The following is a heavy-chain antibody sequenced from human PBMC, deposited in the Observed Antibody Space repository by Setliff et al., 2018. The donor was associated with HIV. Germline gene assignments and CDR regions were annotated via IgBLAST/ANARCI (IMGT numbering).Heavy chain of an antibody. D-gene: IGHD2-8*01. J-gene: IGHJ5*02. CDR3: AKYAYSEEVGVSWFDP. V-gene: IGHV4-34*01. CDR2: INHSGST. CDR1: GGSFSGFY. Sequence: SETLSLTCAVYGGSFSGFYWNWIRQPPGKGLEWIGEINHSGSTNYNPSLKSRVTISVDTSKNQFSLRLSSVIAADRAVYYCAKYAYSEEVGVSWFDPWGPGILVTVSS.